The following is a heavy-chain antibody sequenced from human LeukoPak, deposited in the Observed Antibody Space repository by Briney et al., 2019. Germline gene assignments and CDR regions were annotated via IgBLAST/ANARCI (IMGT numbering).Heavy chain of an antibody. CDR3: ARRPLRYFDWLVAFDI. D-gene: IGHD3-9*01. CDR2: IYHSGST. J-gene: IGHJ3*02. CDR1: GYSISIGYY. Sequence: SETLSLTCTVSGYSISIGYYWGWIRQPPGKGLEWIGSIYHSGSTYYNPSLKSRVTLSVDKSKNQFSLKLSSVTAADTAVYYCARRPLRYFDWLVAFDIWGQGTVVTVSS. V-gene: IGHV4-38-2*02.